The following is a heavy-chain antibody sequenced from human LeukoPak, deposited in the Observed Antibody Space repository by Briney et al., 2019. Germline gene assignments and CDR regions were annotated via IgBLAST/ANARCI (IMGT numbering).Heavy chain of an antibody. CDR3: ALSSPYDSSGYDFDY. Sequence: GGSLRLSCAASGFTFSSYAMSWVRQAPGQGLEWVSAISGSGGSTYYADSVKGRFTISRDNSKNTLYLQMNSLRAEDTAVYYCALSSPYDSSGYDFDYWGQGTLVTVSS. J-gene: IGHJ4*02. D-gene: IGHD3-22*01. V-gene: IGHV3-23*01. CDR2: ISGSGGST. CDR1: GFTFSSYA.